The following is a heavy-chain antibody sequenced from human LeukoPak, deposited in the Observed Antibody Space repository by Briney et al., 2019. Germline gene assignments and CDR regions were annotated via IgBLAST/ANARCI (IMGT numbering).Heavy chain of an antibody. Sequence: PSETLSLTCTVSGGSVSSYYWSWIRQPPGKGLEGIAYISYSGSTNHNPSLQSRVTIPVDTSNNQFSLKVSSMTAADTAVYYCARHSRAYSSSSGTYEYWGQGTLVSVSS. J-gene: IGHJ4*02. D-gene: IGHD6-6*01. CDR1: GGSVSSYY. CDR2: ISYSGST. CDR3: ARHSRAYSSSSGTYEY. V-gene: IGHV4-59*08.